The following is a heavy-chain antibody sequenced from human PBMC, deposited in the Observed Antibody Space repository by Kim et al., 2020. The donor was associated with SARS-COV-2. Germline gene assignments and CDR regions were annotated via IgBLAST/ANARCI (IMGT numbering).Heavy chain of an antibody. V-gene: IGHV6-1*01. CDR3: ARERWGSGLSFDC. D-gene: IGHD6-19*01. Sequence: ESAIYGKSRMTIKTDTSKNQFSRQLNSVTSEDTAVYYCARERWGSGLSFDCWGQGTLVTVSS. J-gene: IGHJ4*02.